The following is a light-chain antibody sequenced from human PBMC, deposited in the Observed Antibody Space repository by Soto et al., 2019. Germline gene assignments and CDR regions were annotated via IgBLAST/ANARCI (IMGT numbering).Light chain of an antibody. V-gene: IGLV3-21*04. Sequence: SYELTQPPSVSVAPGRTARITCDGNNIGSKSVHWYQQKPGQAPVLVIYYDSDRPSGIPERFSASNSGNRAALTISRVEAGDEADYYCQGWDGSSDHHMVFGGGTKVTVL. CDR1: NIGSKS. CDR2: YDS. J-gene: IGLJ2*01. CDR3: QGWDGSSDHHMV.